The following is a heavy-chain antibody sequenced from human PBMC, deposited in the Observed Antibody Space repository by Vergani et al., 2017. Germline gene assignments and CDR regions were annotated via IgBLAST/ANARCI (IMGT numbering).Heavy chain of an antibody. V-gene: IGHV1-8*01. Sequence: QVQLVQSGAEVKTPGASVKVSCTASGYTFTSYDINWVRQATGQGLEWMGWMNPNSGNTGYAQKFQGRVTMTRNTSISTAYMELSSLRSEDTAVYYCARGMRDFWSGYYPHIDYWGQGTLVTVSS. J-gene: IGHJ4*02. D-gene: IGHD3-3*01. CDR2: MNPNSGNT. CDR3: ARGMRDFWSGYYPHIDY. CDR1: GYTFTSYD.